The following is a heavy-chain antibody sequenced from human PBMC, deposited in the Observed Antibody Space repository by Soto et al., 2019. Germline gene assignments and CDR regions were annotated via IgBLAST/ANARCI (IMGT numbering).Heavy chain of an antibody. CDR2: MNPNSGNT. CDR1: GYTFTSYD. J-gene: IGHJ6*03. D-gene: IGHD3-10*01. V-gene: IGHV1-8*01. Sequence: ASVKVSCKASGYTFTSYDINWVRQATGQGLEWMGWMNPNSGNTGYAQKFQGRVTMTRNTSISTAYMELSSLRSEDTAVYYCARGGSLWFGPLGAYYYMDVWGKGTTVTVSS. CDR3: ARGGSLWFGPLGAYYYMDV.